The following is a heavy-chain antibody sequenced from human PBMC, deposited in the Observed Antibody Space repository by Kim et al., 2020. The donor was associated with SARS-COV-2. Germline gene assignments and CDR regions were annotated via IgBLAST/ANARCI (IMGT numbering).Heavy chain of an antibody. CDR3: AKRGLGHNGED. J-gene: IGHJ4*02. V-gene: IGHV3-23*01. D-gene: IGHD3-10*01. Sequence: TYYADSVKGRFTIARDNSRSTLYLQMNSLRVEDTALYYCAKRGLGHNGEDWGQGTLVTVSS. CDR2: T.